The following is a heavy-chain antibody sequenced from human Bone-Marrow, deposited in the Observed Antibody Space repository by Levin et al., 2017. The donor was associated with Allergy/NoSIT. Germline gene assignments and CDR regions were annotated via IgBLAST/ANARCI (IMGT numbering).Heavy chain of an antibody. J-gene: IGHJ6*02. CDR1: GFTFDDYA. Sequence: SGGSLRLSCAASGFTFDDYAMHWVRQAPGKGLEWVSGISWNSGSIGYADSVKGRFTISRDNAKNSLYLQMNSLRAEDTALYYCAKDLYSGYDRPSLVGYYYGMDVWGQGTTVTVSS. V-gene: IGHV3-9*01. D-gene: IGHD5-12*01. CDR2: ISWNSGSI. CDR3: AKDLYSGYDRPSLVGYYYGMDV.